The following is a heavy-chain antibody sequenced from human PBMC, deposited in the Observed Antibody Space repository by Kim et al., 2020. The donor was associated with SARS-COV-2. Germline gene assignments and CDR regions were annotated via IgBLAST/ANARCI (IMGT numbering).Heavy chain of an antibody. CDR2: ISGSGGST. V-gene: IGHV3-23*01. Sequence: GGSLRLSCAASGFTFSSYAMSWVRQAPGKGLEWVSAISGSGGSTYYADSVKGRLTISRDNSKNTPYLQMNSLRAEDTAVYYCANAFFVVPPDYWGQGTLVTVSS. D-gene: IGHD2-21*01. CDR3: ANAFFVVPPDY. J-gene: IGHJ4*02. CDR1: GFTFSSYA.